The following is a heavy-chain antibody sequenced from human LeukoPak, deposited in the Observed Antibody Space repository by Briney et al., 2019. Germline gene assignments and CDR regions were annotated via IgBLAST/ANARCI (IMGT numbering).Heavy chain of an antibody. CDR2: IIPIFGTA. Sequence: ASVKVSCKASGGTFSSYAISWVRQAPGQGLECMGGIIPIFGTANYAQKFQGRVTITADKSTSTAYMELSSLRSEDTAVYYCARDVAAPPDYWGQGTLVTVSS. CDR3: ARDVAAPPDY. CDR1: GGTFSSYA. D-gene: IGHD6-25*01. J-gene: IGHJ4*02. V-gene: IGHV1-69*06.